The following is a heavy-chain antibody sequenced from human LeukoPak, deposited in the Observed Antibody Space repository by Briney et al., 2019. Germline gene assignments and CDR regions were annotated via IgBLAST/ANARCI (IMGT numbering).Heavy chain of an antibody. D-gene: IGHD4-11*01. CDR3: ARGRTTVTTVWFDP. J-gene: IGHJ5*02. V-gene: IGHV4-59*01. CDR2: IYYTGTT. Sequence: SETLSLTCTVSGGSITNYYWSWIRHPPGKGLEWIGYIYYTGTTNYNPSLKSRVTISVDTSKNQFSLKLSSVTAADTAVYYCARGRTTVTTVWFDPWGQGTTVTVSS. CDR1: GGSITNYY.